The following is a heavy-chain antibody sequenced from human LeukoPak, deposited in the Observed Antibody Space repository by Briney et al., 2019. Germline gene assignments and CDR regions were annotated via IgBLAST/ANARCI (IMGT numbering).Heavy chain of an antibody. CDR2: IKQDGSEK. J-gene: IGHJ4*02. D-gene: IGHD3-22*01. CDR3: ARDGYDSSGYRDYYFDY. V-gene: IGHV3-7*01. Sequence: GGSLRLSCAASGFTFSSYWMSWVRQAPGKGLEWVANIKQDGSEKYYVDSVKGRFTISRDNAKNSLYLQMSSLRAEDTAVYYCARDGYDSSGYRDYYFDYWGQGTLVTVSS. CDR1: GFTFSSYW.